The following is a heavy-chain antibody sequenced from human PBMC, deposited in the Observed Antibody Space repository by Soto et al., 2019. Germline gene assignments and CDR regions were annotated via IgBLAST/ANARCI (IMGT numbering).Heavy chain of an antibody. Sequence: PGGSLRLSCAASGFTFSSYGMHWVRQAPGKGLEWVAVISYGGSNKYYADSVKGRFTISRDNSKNTLYLQMNSLRAEDTAVYYCAKDLPAAAGSYGMDVWGQGTTVTVSS. V-gene: IGHV3-30*18. J-gene: IGHJ6*02. CDR3: AKDLPAAAGSYGMDV. CDR2: ISYGGSNK. D-gene: IGHD6-13*01. CDR1: GFTFSSYG.